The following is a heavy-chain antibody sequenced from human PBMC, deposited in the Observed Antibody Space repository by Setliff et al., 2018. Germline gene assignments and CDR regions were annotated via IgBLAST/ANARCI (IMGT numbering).Heavy chain of an antibody. J-gene: IGHJ3*02. CDR3: TKDSSGRDAFDI. V-gene: IGHV3-23*01. Sequence: GESLKLSCAASGFSFSSYAMNWVRQAPGKGLEWVSGISGGGSRTYYADSAKGRVTISRDNSKDTLYLQMNIVRAEDTAVYYCTKDSSGRDAFDIWGQGTMVTVSS. CDR2: ISGGGSRT. D-gene: IGHD3-22*01. CDR1: GFSFSSYA.